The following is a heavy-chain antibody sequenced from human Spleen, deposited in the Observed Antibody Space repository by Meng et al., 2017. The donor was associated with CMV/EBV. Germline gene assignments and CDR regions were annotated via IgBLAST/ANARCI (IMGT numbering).Heavy chain of an antibody. J-gene: IGHJ6*02. CDR2: ISATGGST. V-gene: IGHV3-23*01. Sequence: GGSLRLSCAASGFTFGDFAMNWVRQAPGKGPEWVSAISATGGSTYYGDSVKGRFTISRDNAKNSLYLQMNSLRAEDTAVYYCARDEAVGSSSFYYYYGMDVWGQGTTVTVSS. CDR1: GFTFGDFA. CDR3: ARDEAVGSSSFYYYYGMDV. D-gene: IGHD6-13*01.